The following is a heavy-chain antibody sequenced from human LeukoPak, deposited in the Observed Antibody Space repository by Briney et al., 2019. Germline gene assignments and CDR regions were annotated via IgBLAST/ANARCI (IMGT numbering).Heavy chain of an antibody. D-gene: IGHD6-6*01. CDR3: AKESSSSSSRYYYYYGMDV. J-gene: IGHJ6*02. V-gene: IGHV3-23*01. Sequence: SGGSLRLSCAASGFTFTSYVMSWVRQAPGKGLEWVSAISGSGGSTYYADSVKGRFTISRDNSKNTLYLQMNSLGAEDTAVYYCAKESSSSSSRYYYYYGMDVWGQGTTVTVSS. CDR2: ISGSGGST. CDR1: GFTFTSYV.